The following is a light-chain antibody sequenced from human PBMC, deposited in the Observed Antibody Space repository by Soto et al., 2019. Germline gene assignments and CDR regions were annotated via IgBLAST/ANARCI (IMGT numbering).Light chain of an antibody. V-gene: IGKV4-1*01. CDR2: WAS. J-gene: IGKJ1*01. CDR1: QSVLYSSNNKNY. Sequence: DIVMTQSPDSLAVSLGERATINCKSSQSVLYSSNNKNYLAWYQQKPGQPPKLLIYWASTRESGVPDRFSGSGSGTDFTLTISSLRAEDVAVYYCQQYYSTPPFGQGTKVEIK. CDR3: QQYYSTPP.